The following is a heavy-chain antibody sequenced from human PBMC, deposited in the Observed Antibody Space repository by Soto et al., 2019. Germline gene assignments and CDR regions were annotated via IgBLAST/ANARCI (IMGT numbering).Heavy chain of an antibody. CDR3: ARGQAWRTFRLKFYYSYMDV. CDR2: IWFDGSSE. Sequence: QVQLVESGGGVVQPGRCLRLSCAASGFTFSTYGMHWVRQAPGKGLEWVAVIWFDGSSEYYADSVRGRFTVCRDNSNNTVYLQMSSVRVEDTAMYYCARGQAWRTFRLKFYYSYMDVWGKGTTVTVSS. V-gene: IGHV3-33*01. CDR1: GFTFSTYG. J-gene: IGHJ6*03. D-gene: IGHD1-1*01.